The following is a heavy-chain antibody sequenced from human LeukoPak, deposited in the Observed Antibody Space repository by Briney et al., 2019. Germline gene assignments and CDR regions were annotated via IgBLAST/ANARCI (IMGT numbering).Heavy chain of an antibody. CDR1: GGSISSGSYY. J-gene: IGHJ6*03. Sequence: SETLSLTRTVSGGSISSGSYYWSWIRQPAGKGLEWIGRIYTSGSTNYNPSLKSRVTISVDTSKNQFSLRLSSVTAADTAVYYCAREVATKKLPPVYYYYMDVWGKGTTVTISS. D-gene: IGHD5-12*01. CDR2: IYTSGST. CDR3: AREVATKKLPPVYYYYMDV. V-gene: IGHV4-61*02.